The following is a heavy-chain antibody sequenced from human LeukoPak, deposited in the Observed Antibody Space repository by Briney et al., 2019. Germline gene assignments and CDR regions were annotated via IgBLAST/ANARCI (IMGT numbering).Heavy chain of an antibody. CDR1: GYTFTSYA. Sequence: GASVKVSCKASGYTFTSYAMHWVRQAPGQRLEWMGWINAGNGNTKYSQKFQGRVTITRDTSASTAYMELSSLRSEDTAVYYCAREGISGSYYPHAGDFDYWGQGTLVTVSS. CDR3: AREGISGSYYPHAGDFDY. J-gene: IGHJ4*02. D-gene: IGHD1-26*01. V-gene: IGHV1-3*01. CDR2: INAGNGNT.